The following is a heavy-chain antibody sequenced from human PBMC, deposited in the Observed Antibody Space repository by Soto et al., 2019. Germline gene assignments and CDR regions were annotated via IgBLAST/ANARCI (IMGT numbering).Heavy chain of an antibody. CDR3: AREGGGATTNYYYGMDV. Sequence: ASVKVSCKASGYTFTSYAMHWVRQAPGQRLEWMGWINAGNGNTKYSQKFQGRVTITRDTSASTAYMELSSLRSEDTAVYYCAREGGGATTNYYYGMDVWGQGTTVTVSS. D-gene: IGHD1-26*01. CDR2: INAGNGNT. J-gene: IGHJ6*02. CDR1: GYTFTSYA. V-gene: IGHV1-3*01.